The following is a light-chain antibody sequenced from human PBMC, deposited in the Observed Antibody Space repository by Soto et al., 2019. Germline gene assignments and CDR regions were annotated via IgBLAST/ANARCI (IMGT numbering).Light chain of an antibody. Sequence: QSVLTQPPSASGTPGQRVTISCSGSSSNIGSNYVYWYQQLPGTAPKLLIYRNNQRPSGVPDRFSGSKSGTSASLAISGLRSEDEADYYCAAWDDSLSVYYVFXTGTKVTVL. CDR3: AAWDDSLSVYYV. CDR2: RNN. CDR1: SSNIGSNY. V-gene: IGLV1-47*01. J-gene: IGLJ1*01.